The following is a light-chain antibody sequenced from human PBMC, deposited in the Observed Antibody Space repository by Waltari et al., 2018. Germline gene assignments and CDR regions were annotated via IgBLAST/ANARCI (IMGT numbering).Light chain of an antibody. V-gene: IGKV3-11*01. CDR1: LNIHSH. CDR3: QQRYNWRT. Sequence: EIVLTPSPVTLSLSPGDTATLSCRASLNIHSHLAWYQHKPAQAPRLLIYGASIRAPGIPGRFSGGGSGTDFTLTISSLEPDDFAVYYCQQRYNWRTFGGGTKVEIK. J-gene: IGKJ4*01. CDR2: GAS.